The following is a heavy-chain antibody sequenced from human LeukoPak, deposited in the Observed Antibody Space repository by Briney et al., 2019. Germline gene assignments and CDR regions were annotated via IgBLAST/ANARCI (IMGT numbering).Heavy chain of an antibody. J-gene: IGHJ4*02. CDR1: GFTFSSYA. CDR3: AKDVGSKSITMVRGFPVGFDY. D-gene: IGHD3-10*01. CDR2: ISGSGGST. V-gene: IGHV3-23*01. Sequence: PGGSLRLSCAASGFTFSSYAMSWVRQAPGKGLEWVSAISGSGGSTYYADSVKGRFTISRDNSKNTLYLQMNSLRAEDTAVYYCAKDVGSKSITMVRGFPVGFDYWGQGTLVTVSS.